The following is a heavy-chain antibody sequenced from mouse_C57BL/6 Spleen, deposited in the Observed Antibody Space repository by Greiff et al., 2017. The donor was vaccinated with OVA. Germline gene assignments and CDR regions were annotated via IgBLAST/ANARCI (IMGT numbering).Heavy chain of an antibody. J-gene: IGHJ4*01. V-gene: IGHV1-18*01. CDR1: GYTFTDYN. CDR2: INPNNGGT. Sequence: VQLQQSGPELVKPGASVKIPCKASGYTFTDYNMDWVKQSHGKSLEWIGDINPNNGGTIYNQKFKGKATLTVDKSSSTAYMELRSLTSEDTAVYYCARREPRYYYAMDYWGQGTSVTVSS. CDR3: ARREPRYYYAMDY.